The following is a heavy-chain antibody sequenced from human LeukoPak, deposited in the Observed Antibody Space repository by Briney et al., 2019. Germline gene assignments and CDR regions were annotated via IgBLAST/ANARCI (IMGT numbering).Heavy chain of an antibody. CDR3: ARESDSSGYFDF. CDR1: GFTFSTYW. D-gene: IGHD3-22*01. Sequence: GGSLRLSCAASGFTFSTYWMTWVRQAPGKGLEWVANIKHDGSVRYFMDSVKGRFTISRDNAKNSLSLQMSSLRAGDTALYYCARESDSSGYFDFWGQGALVTVSS. V-gene: IGHV3-7*01. J-gene: IGHJ4*02. CDR2: IKHDGSVR.